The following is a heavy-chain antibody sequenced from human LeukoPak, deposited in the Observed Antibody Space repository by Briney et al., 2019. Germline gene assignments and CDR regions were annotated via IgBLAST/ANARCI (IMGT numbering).Heavy chain of an antibody. CDR2: ILANGNT. CDR3: AKDREPDSGWNFDY. V-gene: IGHV3-23*01. CDR1: GFTFTTYA. Sequence: GGSLRLXCAPSGFTFTTYAMNWVRRAPGKGLESVSAILANGNTYYADSVKGRFTISRDTSKNTLYLQMNSLRVEDTAIYYCAKDREPDSGWNFDYWGQGTLVSVSS. D-gene: IGHD6-19*01. J-gene: IGHJ4*02.